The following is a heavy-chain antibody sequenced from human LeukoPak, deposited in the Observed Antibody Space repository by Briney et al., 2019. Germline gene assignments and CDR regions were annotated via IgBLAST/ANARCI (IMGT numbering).Heavy chain of an antibody. CDR2: IRYDGSNK. CDR1: GFTFSSYG. V-gene: IGHV3-30*02. J-gene: IGHJ3*02. D-gene: IGHD4-17*01. CDR3: AKETVTYDAFDI. Sequence: GGSLRLSCAASGFTFSSYGMHWARQAPGKGLEWVAFIRYDGSNKYYADSVKGRFTISRDNSKNTLYLQMNSLRAEDTAVYYCAKETVTYDAFDIWGQGTMVTVSS.